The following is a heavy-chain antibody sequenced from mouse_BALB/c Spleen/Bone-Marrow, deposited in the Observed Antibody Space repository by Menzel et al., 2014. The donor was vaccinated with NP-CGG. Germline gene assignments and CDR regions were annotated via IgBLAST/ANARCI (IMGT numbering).Heavy chain of an antibody. CDR3: ALYYDYDVGY. CDR2: IDPANGNT. V-gene: IGHV14-3*02. J-gene: IGHJ2*01. Sequence: VQLQQPGAELVKPRASVKLSCTASGFNIKDTYMHWVKQRPEQGLEWIGRIDPANGNTKYDPKFQGKATITADTSSNTAYLQLSSLTSEDTAVYYCALYYDYDVGYWGQGTTLTVSS. D-gene: IGHD2-4*01. CDR1: GFNIKDTY.